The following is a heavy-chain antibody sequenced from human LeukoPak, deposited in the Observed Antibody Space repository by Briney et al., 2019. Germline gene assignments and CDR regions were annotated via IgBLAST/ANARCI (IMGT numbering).Heavy chain of an antibody. J-gene: IGHJ4*02. V-gene: IGHV1-8*02. CDR2: MNPNSGNT. CDR1: GYTFTSYG. D-gene: IGHD4-23*01. CDR3: ARVGPRYGGNGPDY. Sequence: GASVKVSCKASGYTFTSYGISWVRQAPGQGLEWMGWMNPNSGNTGYAQKFQGRVTMTRNTSISTAYMELSSLRSEDTAVYYCARVGPRYGGNGPDYWGQGTLVTVSS.